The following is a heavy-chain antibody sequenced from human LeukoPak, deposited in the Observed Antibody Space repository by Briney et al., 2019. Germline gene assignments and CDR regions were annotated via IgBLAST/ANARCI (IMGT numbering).Heavy chain of an antibody. J-gene: IGHJ4*02. Sequence: SETLSLTCTVSGGSISDNYWSWIRQPPGKGLEWIGYAYYSGHTNYNSSLKSRVTMSLDTSKSQFSLRLSSVTAADTAVYYCARRIAEYDYWGQGTLVTVSS. CDR2: AYYSGHT. V-gene: IGHV4-59*08. D-gene: IGHD6-13*01. CDR3: ARRIAEYDY. CDR1: GGSISDNY.